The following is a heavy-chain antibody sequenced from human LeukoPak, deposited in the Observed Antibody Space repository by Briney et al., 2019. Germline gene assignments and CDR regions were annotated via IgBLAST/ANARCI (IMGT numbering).Heavy chain of an antibody. D-gene: IGHD3-3*01. CDR3: ARVDYDFWSGYPNWFDP. V-gene: IGHV4-59*01. J-gene: IGHJ5*02. CDR2: IYYSGST. CDR1: GGSISSYY. Sequence: PSETLSLTCTVSGGSISSYYWSWIRQPPGKGLEWIGYIYYSGSTNYNPSPKSRVTISVDTSKNQFSLKLSSVTAADTAVYYCARVDYDFWSGYPNWFDPWGQGTLVTVSS.